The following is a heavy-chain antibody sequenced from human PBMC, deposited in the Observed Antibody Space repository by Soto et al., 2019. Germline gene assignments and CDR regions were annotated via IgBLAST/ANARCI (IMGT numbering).Heavy chain of an antibody. V-gene: IGHV3-30*03. J-gene: IGHJ4*02. Sequence: LGGSLRLSCAASGFNFMSYGMHWFRQAAGKGLEWVAVISFDGNDKYYADSVKGRFTISRDNSQNTLYLQMNSLRTEDTAVYYCSRELNYDPWSGPGYWGQGTLVTVSA. CDR3: SRELNYDPWSGPGY. D-gene: IGHD3-3*01. CDR2: ISFDGNDK. CDR1: GFNFMSYG.